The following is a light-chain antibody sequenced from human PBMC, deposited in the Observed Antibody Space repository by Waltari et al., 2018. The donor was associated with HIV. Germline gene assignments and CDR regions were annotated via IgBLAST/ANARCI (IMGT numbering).Light chain of an antibody. V-gene: IGLV1-44*01. Sequence: QSVLTQPPSTSGTPGQRVTISCSGTDSNIGTNSVNWYQHLPGTAPKVLIYRNEQRPSGVPDRLSASKSGTSASLAISGLRSEDEADYYCAAWDDSLPGYVFGSGTKVTVL. CDR1: DSNIGTNS. CDR3: AAWDDSLPGYV. CDR2: RNE. J-gene: IGLJ1*01.